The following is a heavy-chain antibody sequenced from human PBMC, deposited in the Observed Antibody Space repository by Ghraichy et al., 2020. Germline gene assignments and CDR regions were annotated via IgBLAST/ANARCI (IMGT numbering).Heavy chain of an antibody. D-gene: IGHD6-19*01. V-gene: IGHV3-23*01. Sequence: LTCAASGFTFSSYAMSWVRQAPGKGLEWVSAISGSGGSTYYADSVKGRFTISRDNSKNTLYLQMNSLRAEDTAVYYCAKDYLAVAGIPFDYWGQGTLVTVSS. CDR3: AKDYLAVAGIPFDY. CDR1: GFTFSSYA. CDR2: ISGSGGST. J-gene: IGHJ4*02.